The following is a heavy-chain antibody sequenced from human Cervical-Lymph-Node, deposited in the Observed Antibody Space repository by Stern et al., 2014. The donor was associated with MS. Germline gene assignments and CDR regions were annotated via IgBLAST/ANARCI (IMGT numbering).Heavy chain of an antibody. J-gene: IGHJ1*01. Sequence: QVQLVQSGGGLVKPGGSLRLSCAASGFTFRDYYMTWIRQAPGKGLEWVSYISSSGSTISYADSVKGRFTISRDNAKNSLYLQMNSLRAEDTAMYYCARSYDSTGANLHHWGQGTLVTVSS. CDR2: ISSSGSTI. V-gene: IGHV3-11*01. CDR1: GFTFRDYY. D-gene: IGHD3-22*01. CDR3: ARSYDSTGANLHH.